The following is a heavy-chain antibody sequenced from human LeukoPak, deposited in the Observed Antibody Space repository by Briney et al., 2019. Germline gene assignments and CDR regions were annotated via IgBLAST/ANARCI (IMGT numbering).Heavy chain of an antibody. CDR2: IYYSGST. J-gene: IGHJ4*02. CDR1: GGSISSYY. Sequence: PSETLSLTCTVSGGSISSYYWSWIRQSPGKRLEWIGYIYYSGSTNYNPSLKSRVTISVDTSKNQFSLKLSSVTAADTAVYYCARTGSTVTMLYPFDHWGQGTLVTVSS. CDR3: ARTGSTVTMLYPFDH. D-gene: IGHD4-17*01. V-gene: IGHV4-59*01.